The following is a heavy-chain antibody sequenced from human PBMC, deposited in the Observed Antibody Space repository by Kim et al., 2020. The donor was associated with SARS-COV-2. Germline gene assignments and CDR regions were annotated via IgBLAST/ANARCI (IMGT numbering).Heavy chain of an antibody. V-gene: IGHV3-48*02. J-gene: IGHJ5*02. CDR2: INGGSGVI. D-gene: IGHD2-8*01. CDR1: GFTFSNYA. CDR3: ARGREPDNGEIFDP. Sequence: GGSLRLSCAASGFTFSNYAMNWVRQAPGRGLEWISYINGGSGVIQYADFVQGRFTISRDNAKNSLYLQMNILKNDNTSIYYCARGREPDNGEIFDPWGQGTLVTVSS.